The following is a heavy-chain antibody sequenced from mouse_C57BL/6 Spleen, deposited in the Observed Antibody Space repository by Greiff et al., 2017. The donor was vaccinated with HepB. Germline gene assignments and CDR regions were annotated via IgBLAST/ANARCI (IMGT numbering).Heavy chain of an antibody. CDR3: ARWDGYLAWFAY. V-gene: IGHV1-26*01. Sequence: EVQLQQSGPELVKPGASVKISCKASGYTFTDYYMNWVKQSHGKSLEWIGDINPNNGGTSYNQKFKGKATLTVDKSSSTAYMELRSLTCEDSAVYYCARWDGYLAWFAYWGQGTLVTVSA. CDR1: GYTFTDYY. J-gene: IGHJ3*01. CDR2: INPNNGGT. D-gene: IGHD2-3*01.